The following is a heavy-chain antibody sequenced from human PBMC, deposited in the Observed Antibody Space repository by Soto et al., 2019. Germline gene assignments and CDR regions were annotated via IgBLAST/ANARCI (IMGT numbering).Heavy chain of an antibody. CDR3: AREENCRGGTCYSEYFHL. V-gene: IGHV1-46*01. D-gene: IGHD2-15*01. CDR1: GYIFTAYS. CDR2: VNPSGGSA. J-gene: IGHJ1*01. Sequence: QVQLVQSGAEVKKPGASVKVSCKTSGYIFTAYSMHWVRQAPGQVLEWMGVVNPSGGSAHYAQSFEGRVTWTSDKSTSTFYMELSSLRSEDTAVYYCAREENCRGGTCYSEYFHLWGQGTLVTDSS.